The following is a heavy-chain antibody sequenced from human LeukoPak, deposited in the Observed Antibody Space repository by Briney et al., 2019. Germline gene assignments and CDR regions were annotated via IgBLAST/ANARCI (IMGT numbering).Heavy chain of an antibody. Sequence: PGGSLRLSCAASGFTFSSYAMSWVRQAPGKGLEWVSYISSSGGTIYYADSVKGRFTISRDNAKNSLSLQMNSLRAEDTAVYYCASTLGYCSGGSCFDYWGQGALVTVSS. CDR1: GFTFSSYA. J-gene: IGHJ4*02. CDR3: ASTLGYCSGGSCFDY. CDR2: ISSSGGTI. V-gene: IGHV3-48*03. D-gene: IGHD2-15*01.